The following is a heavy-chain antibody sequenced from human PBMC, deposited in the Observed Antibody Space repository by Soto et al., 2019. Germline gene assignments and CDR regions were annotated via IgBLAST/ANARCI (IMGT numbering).Heavy chain of an antibody. Sequence: GESLKISCAASGFTFSSYGMHWVRQAPGKGLEWVAVISYDGSNKYYADSVKGRFTISRDNSKNTLYLQMNSLRAEDTAVYYCAKDLAWYSGYDSSGSDWGQGTLVTVSS. CDR3: AKDLAWYSGYDSSGSD. CDR1: GFTFSSYG. J-gene: IGHJ4*02. CDR2: ISYDGSNK. V-gene: IGHV3-30*18. D-gene: IGHD5-12*01.